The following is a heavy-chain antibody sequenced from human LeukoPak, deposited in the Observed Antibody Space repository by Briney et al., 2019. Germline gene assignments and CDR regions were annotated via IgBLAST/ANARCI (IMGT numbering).Heavy chain of an antibody. J-gene: IGHJ4*02. CDR3: ARVPSYDSSGYYVHNQSY. D-gene: IGHD3-22*01. Sequence: SETLSLTCAVYGGSFSGYYWSWIRQPPGKGLEWIGEINHSGSTNYNPSLKSRVTISVDTSKNQFSLKLSSVTAADTAVYYCARVPSYDSSGYYVHNQSYWGQGTLVTVS. V-gene: IGHV4-34*01. CDR1: GGSFSGYY. CDR2: INHSGST.